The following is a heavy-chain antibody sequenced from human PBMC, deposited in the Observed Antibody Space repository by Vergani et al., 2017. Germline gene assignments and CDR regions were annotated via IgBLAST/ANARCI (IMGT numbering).Heavy chain of an antibody. V-gene: IGHV1-69*04. CDR3: ARDRHEAVADNWFDP. CDR2: IIPILGIA. CDR1: GGTFSSYA. D-gene: IGHD6-19*01. Sequence: QVQLVQSGAEVKKPGSSVKVSCKASGGTFSSYAISWVRQAPGQGLEWMGRIIPILGIANYAQKFQGRVTITADKSTSTAYMELSSLRSEDTAVYYCARDRHEAVADNWFDPWGQGTLVTVSS. J-gene: IGHJ5*02.